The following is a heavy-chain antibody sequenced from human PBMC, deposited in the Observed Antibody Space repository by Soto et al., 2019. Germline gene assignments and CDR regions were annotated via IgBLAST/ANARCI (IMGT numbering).Heavy chain of an antibody. Sequence: SETLSLTCTVSGGSISSYYWSWIRQPPGKGLEWIGYIYYSGSTNYNPSLKSRVTISVDTSKDQFSLKLSSVTAADTAVYYCARDSRDGLPDYWGQGTLVTVSS. CDR1: GGSISSYY. CDR3: ARDSRDGLPDY. CDR2: IYYSGST. V-gene: IGHV4-59*01. J-gene: IGHJ4*02.